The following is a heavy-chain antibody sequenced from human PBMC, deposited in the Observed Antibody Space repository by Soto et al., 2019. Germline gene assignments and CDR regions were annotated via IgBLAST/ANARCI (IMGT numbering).Heavy chain of an antibody. D-gene: IGHD3-22*01. V-gene: IGHV3-23*01. CDR2: ISGSGGST. Sequence: RHSWGVAGGKIISHAMSWISKNQGKGLEWVSAISGSGGSTYYADSVKGRFTISRDNSKNTLYLQMNSLRAEDTAVYYCAKDRGYYDSSGYLDFWVQGTLVLV. J-gene: IGHJ4*02. CDR1: GGKIISHA. CDR3: AKDRGYYDSSGYLDF.